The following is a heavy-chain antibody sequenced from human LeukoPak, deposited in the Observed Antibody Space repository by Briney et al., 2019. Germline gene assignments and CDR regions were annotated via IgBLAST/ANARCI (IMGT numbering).Heavy chain of an antibody. V-gene: IGHV1-2*02. CDR1: GYIFSDYY. Sequence: GASVKVSCKASGYIFSDYYMHWVRQAPGQGLEWMGWINPNSGGTNYAQKFQGRVTMTRDTSISTAYMELSRLRSDDTAVYYCARDRYYYDSSGYYSGYWGQGTLVTVSS. CDR3: ARDRYYYDSSGYYSGY. J-gene: IGHJ4*02. D-gene: IGHD3-22*01. CDR2: INPNSGGT.